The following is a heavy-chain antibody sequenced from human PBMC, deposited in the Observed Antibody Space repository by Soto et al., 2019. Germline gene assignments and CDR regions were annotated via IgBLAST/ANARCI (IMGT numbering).Heavy chain of an antibody. CDR1: GYSFAGYW. CDR3: SSLDIVVVPAAKRYYYYGMDV. V-gene: IGHV5-10-1*01. J-gene: IGHJ6*02. Sequence: GESLKISCKGSGYSFAGYWITWVRQKPGKGLEWMGRIDPSDSQTYYSPSFRGHVTISATKSITTVFLQWSSLGASDTAMYYCSSLDIVVVPAAKRYYYYGMDVWGQGATVTVSS. CDR2: IDPSDSQT. D-gene: IGHD2-2*01.